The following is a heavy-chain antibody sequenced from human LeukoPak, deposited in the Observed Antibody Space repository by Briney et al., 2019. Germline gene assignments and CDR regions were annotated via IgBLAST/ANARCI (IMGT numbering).Heavy chain of an antibody. CDR1: GGSISSYY. V-gene: IGHV4-4*07. CDR3: ARVYSSSSGRDAFDI. Sequence: PSDTLSLTCTVSGGSISSYYWGWIRQPAGKELEWIGRIYTSGSTNYSPSLKSRVTMSVDTSKNHFSLKLTSVTPADTAVYYCARVYSSSSGRDAFDIWGQGTMVTVSS. CDR2: IYTSGST. J-gene: IGHJ3*02. D-gene: IGHD6-6*01.